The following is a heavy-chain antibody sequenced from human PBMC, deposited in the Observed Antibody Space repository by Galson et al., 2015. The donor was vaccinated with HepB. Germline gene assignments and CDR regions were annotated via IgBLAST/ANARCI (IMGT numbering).Heavy chain of an antibody. CDR2: IDWDNDK. Sequence: PALVKPTQTLTLTCTFSGFPLSTSGMCVSWIRQPPGKALEWLARIDWDNDKYYSTSLKTRLTISKDTSKNQVVLTMTNMDPVDTATFYCARTSGSQGDFDYWGQGTLVTVSS. V-gene: IGHV2-70*11. J-gene: IGHJ4*02. CDR3: ARTSGSQGDFDY. CDR1: GFPLSTSGMC. D-gene: IGHD3-16*01.